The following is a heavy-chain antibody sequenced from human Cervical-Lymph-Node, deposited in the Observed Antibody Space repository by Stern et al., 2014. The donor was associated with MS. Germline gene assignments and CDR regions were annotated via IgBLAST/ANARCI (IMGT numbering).Heavy chain of an antibody. CDR2: IYYSGST. CDR3: ARGAALEEY. J-gene: IGHJ4*02. D-gene: IGHD6-13*01. CDR1: GGSISSYY. V-gene: IGHV4-59*01. Sequence: VQLVESGPGLVKPSETLSLTCTVSGGSISSYYWSWIRQPPGKGLEWIGYIYYSGSTNYNPSLKSRVTISVDTSKNQFSLKLSSVTAADTAVYYCARGAALEEYWGQGTLVTVSS.